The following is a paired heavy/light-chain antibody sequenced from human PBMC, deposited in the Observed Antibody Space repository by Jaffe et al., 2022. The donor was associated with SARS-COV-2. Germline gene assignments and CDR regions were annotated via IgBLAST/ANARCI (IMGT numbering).Heavy chain of an antibody. J-gene: IGHJ6*02. CDR1: GGTFSSYA. CDR3: ARGVDIVVVPAALPPTLYYYGMDV. CDR2: IIPIFGTA. D-gene: IGHD2-2*01. V-gene: IGHV1-69*01. Sequence: QVQLVQSGAEVKKPGSSVKVSCKASGGTFSSYAISWVRQAPGQGLEWMGGIIPIFGTANYAQKFQGRVTITADESTSTAYMELSSLRSEDTAVYYCARGVDIVVVPAALPPTLYYYGMDVWGQGTTVTVSS.
Light chain of an antibody. CDR2: DTS. J-gene: IGLJ3*02. CDR3: LLSYSGLWV. Sequence: QAVVTQEPSLTVSPGGTVTLTCGSSTGAVTSGHYPYWFQQKPGQAPRTLIYDTSNKHSWTPARFSGSLLGGKAALTLSGAQPEDEAEYYCLLSYSGLWVFGGGTKLTVL. V-gene: IGLV7-46*01. CDR1: TGAVTSGHY.